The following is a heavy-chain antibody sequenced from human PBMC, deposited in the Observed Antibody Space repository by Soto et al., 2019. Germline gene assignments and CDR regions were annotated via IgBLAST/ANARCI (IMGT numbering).Heavy chain of an antibody. CDR3: AGGKTGTTYRWFDP. V-gene: IGHV1-8*01. CDR2: MNPNSGNT. CDR1: GYTFTSSD. Sequence: QVQLVQSGAEVKKPGASVKVSCKASGYTFTSSDINWVRQATGQGLEWMGWMNPNSGNTGYAQKFQGRVTMTRTTSIRTTEKEMRSLRTEDKAVYYCAGGKTGTTYRWFDPWGQGTLVTVSS. D-gene: IGHD1-7*01. J-gene: IGHJ5*02.